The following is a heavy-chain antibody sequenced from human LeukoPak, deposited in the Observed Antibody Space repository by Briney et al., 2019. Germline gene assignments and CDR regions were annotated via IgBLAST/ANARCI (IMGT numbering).Heavy chain of an antibody. J-gene: IGHJ2*01. CDR1: GFSVSTNY. CDR3: ARVGDHFHWYLDL. V-gene: IGHV3-53*01. Sequence: GGSLRLSCAASGFSVSTNYMNWVRQAPGKGLEWVSILYIGSSTYYADSVEGRFIVSRDSSKNTLSLQMNDLRAEDTAVYYCARVGDHFHWYLDLWGRGTLVSVSS. D-gene: IGHD3-3*02. CDR2: LYIGSST.